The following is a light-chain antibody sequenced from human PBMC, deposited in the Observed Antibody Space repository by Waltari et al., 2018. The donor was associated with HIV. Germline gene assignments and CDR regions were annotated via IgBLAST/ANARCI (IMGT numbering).Light chain of an antibody. CDR1: RSNTGTDN. CDR2: KNY. Sequence: QSVLTQPPSASGTPGQTVAISCSGGRSNTGTDNVYWYQQRPGMTPKLLSYKNYGRPSGVPDRFAGSKSGTSASLAISGLRSEDEADYYCVGWDSSLSAYVCGAGTKVTVL. CDR3: VGWDSSLSAYV. V-gene: IGLV1-47*01. J-gene: IGLJ1*01.